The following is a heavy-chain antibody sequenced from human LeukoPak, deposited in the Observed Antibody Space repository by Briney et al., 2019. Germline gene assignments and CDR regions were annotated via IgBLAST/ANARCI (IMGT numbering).Heavy chain of an antibody. CDR3: ARDFHPRRAAAGLKGYYYYMDV. J-gene: IGHJ6*03. D-gene: IGHD6-13*01. Sequence: ASVKVSCKVSVYTLTELSMHWVRQAPARGLEGMGGFDPEDGGTIYAQKFQGRVTMTEDTSTDTAYMELSSLRSEDTAVYYCARDFHPRRAAAGLKGYYYYMDVWGKGTTVTVSS. CDR2: FDPEDGGT. CDR1: VYTLTELS. V-gene: IGHV1-24*01.